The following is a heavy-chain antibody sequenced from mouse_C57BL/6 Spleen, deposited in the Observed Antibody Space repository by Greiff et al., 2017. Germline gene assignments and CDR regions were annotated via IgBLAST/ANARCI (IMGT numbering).Heavy chain of an antibody. CDR1: GFTFSSYA. Sequence: EVKLVESGGGLVKPGGSLKLSCAASGFTFSSYAMSWVRQTPEKRLEWVATISDGGSYTYYPDNVKGRFTISRDNAKNNLYLQMSHLKSEDTAMYYCARDDDYDYWYFDVWGTGTTVTVSS. CDR2: ISDGGSYT. V-gene: IGHV5-4*01. J-gene: IGHJ1*03. CDR3: ARDDDYDYWYFDV. D-gene: IGHD2-4*01.